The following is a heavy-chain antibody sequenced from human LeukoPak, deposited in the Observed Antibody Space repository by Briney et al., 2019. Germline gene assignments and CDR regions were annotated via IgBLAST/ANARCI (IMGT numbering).Heavy chain of an antibody. D-gene: IGHD6-19*01. Sequence: PGGSLRLSCAASGFTFSKYAMTWVRQAPGKGLEWVSVISGSGENTDYADSVKGRFTISRDNSKNTLSLQMNSLRVEDTAVYYCTRGGSVPATRSFDYWGQGTLVTVSS. CDR1: GFTFSKYA. J-gene: IGHJ4*02. V-gene: IGHV3-23*01. CDR3: TRGGSVPATRSFDY. CDR2: ISGSGENT.